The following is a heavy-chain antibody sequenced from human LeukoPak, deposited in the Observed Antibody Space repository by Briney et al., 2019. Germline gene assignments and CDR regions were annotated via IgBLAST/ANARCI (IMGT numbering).Heavy chain of an antibody. J-gene: IGHJ4*02. CDR3: ARDLAKDYYDSSGYPPDY. Sequence: SVKVSCKASGGTFSSYAISWVRQAPGQGLEWMGRIIPIFGIANYARKFQGRVTITADKSTSTAYMELSSLRSEDTAVYYCARDLAKDYYDSSGYPPDYWGQGTLVTVSS. V-gene: IGHV1-69*04. CDR2: IIPIFGIA. CDR1: GGTFSSYA. D-gene: IGHD3-22*01.